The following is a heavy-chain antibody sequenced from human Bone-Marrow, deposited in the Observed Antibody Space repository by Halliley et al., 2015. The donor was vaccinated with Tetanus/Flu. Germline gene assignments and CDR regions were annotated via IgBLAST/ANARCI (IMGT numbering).Heavy chain of an antibody. J-gene: IGHJ4*02. V-gene: IGHV3-21*01. CDR1: GFTFSKFQ. CDR3: AREVSVAGTSEGRDA. Sequence: SLRLSCAASGFTFSKFQMNWVRQAPGKGLEWVSSISKKSNYIFYADSVRGRFTISRDNARDSVFLEMNNLRIGDSAVYYCAREVSVAGTSEGRDAWGQGALVPVSS. D-gene: IGHD6-19*01. CDR2: ISKKSNYI.